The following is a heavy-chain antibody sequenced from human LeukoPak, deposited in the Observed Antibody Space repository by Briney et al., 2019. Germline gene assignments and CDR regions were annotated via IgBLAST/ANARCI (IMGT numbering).Heavy chain of an antibody. CDR1: GGSISSYY. CDR2: IYYSGST. Sequence: SETLSLTCTVSGGSISSYYWSWIRQPPGKGLEWIGYIYYSGSTNYNPSLKSRVTISVDTPKNQFSLKLSSVTAADTAVYYCARAEKATKDFNYWGQGTLVTVSS. J-gene: IGHJ4*02. D-gene: IGHD1-14*01. V-gene: IGHV4-59*12. CDR3: ARAEKATKDFNY.